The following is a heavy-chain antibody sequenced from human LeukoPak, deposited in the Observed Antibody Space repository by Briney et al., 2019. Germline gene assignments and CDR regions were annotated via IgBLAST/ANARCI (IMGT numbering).Heavy chain of an antibody. V-gene: IGHV4-39*07. CDR3: ARGVKSGNDILTGYYRIHFDY. Sequence: KPSETLSLTCTVSGGSISSSSYYWGWIRQPPGKGLEWIGSIYHSGSTYYNPSLKSRVTISVDTSKNQFSLKLSSVTAADTAVYYCARGVKSGNDILTGYYRIHFDYWGQGTLVTVSS. CDR2: IYHSGST. J-gene: IGHJ4*02. CDR1: GGSISSSSYY. D-gene: IGHD3-9*01.